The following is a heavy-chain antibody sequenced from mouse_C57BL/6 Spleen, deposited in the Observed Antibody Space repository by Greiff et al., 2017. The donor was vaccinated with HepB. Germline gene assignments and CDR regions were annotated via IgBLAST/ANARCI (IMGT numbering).Heavy chain of an antibody. CDR2: ISSGSSTI. CDR3: ERKWLLPHYAMDY. D-gene: IGHD2-3*01. V-gene: IGHV5-17*01. CDR1: GFTFSDYG. J-gene: IGHJ4*01. Sequence: DVQLVESGGGLVKPGGSLKLSCAASGFTFSDYGMHWVRQAPEKGLEWVAYISSGSSTIYYADTVKGRFTISRDNAKNTLFLQMTSLRSEDTAMYYCERKWLLPHYAMDYWGQGTSVTVSS.